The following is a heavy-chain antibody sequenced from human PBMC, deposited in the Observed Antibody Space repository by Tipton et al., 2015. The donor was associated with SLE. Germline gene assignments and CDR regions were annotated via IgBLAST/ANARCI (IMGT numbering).Heavy chain of an antibody. J-gene: IGHJ4*02. CDR1: GGPISSSSYY. D-gene: IGHD1-26*01. V-gene: IGHV4-39*07. CDR3: VLIVGATDY. Sequence: LRLSCTVSGGPISSSSYYWGWIRQPPGKGLEWIGSIYYSGSTYYNPSLKSRVTISVDTSKNQFSLKLSSVTAADTAVYYCVLIVGATDYWGQGTLVTVSS. CDR2: IYYSGST.